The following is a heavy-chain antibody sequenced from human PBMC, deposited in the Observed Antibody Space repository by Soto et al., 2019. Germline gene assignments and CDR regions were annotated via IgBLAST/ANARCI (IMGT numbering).Heavy chain of an antibody. V-gene: IGHV1-69*02. CDR1: GGTFSSYT. D-gene: IGHD2-15*01. CDR2: IIPILGIA. J-gene: IGHJ3*02. Sequence: QVQLVQSGAEVKKPGSSVKVSCKASGGTFSSYTISWVRQAPGQGLEWMGRIIPILGIANYAQKFHGRVTITANKSTSTAYMELSSLRSEDTAVYYCESSEPSGDDAFDIWGQGTMVTVSS. CDR3: ESSEPSGDDAFDI.